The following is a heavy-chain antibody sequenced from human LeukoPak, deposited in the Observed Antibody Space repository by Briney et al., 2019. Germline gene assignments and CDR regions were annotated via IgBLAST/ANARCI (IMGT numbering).Heavy chain of an antibody. CDR1: GFTFSSYS. D-gene: IGHD1-26*01. Sequence: GGSLRLSCAASGFTFSSYSMNWVRQAPGRGLEWVSYISGSSSTIYYADSVKGRFTISRDDAKNSLYLQMNSLRDEDTAVYCARGVSGSYSPFDYWGQGTLVTVSS. V-gene: IGHV3-48*02. CDR2: ISGSSSTI. J-gene: IGHJ4*02. CDR3: ARGVSGSYSPFDY.